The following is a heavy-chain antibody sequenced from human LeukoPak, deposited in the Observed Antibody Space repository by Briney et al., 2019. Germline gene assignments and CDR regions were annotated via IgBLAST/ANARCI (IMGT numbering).Heavy chain of an antibody. D-gene: IGHD1-14*01. CDR1: GFTFSSYG. CDR2: ITGSGANT. J-gene: IGHJ4*02. V-gene: IGHV3-23*01. Sequence: GGSLRLSCAASGFTFSSYGMHWVRQAPGKGLEWVSGITGSGANTYYADSVKGRFTISRDNSKNTLSLQMNSLRAEDTAVYYCASLMSRVIVTGDFDNWGQGTLVTVSS. CDR3: ASLMSRVIVTGDFDN.